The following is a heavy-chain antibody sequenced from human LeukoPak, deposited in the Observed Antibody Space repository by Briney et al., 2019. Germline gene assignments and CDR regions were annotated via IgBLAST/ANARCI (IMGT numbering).Heavy chain of an antibody. CDR2: IDHTGST. J-gene: IGHJ6*03. V-gene: IGHV4-59*11. CDR3: ARGRVSSSSWSSTYYYYFYMDV. D-gene: IGHD6-13*01. CDR1: GDSISIHY. Sequence: SETLSLTCSVAGDSISIHYWSWIRQPPGKGLEWIGYIDHTGSTNYNPSLNSRVTISRDTSKNHFSLELSSVTAADTAVYFCARGRVSSSSWSSTYYYYFYMDVWGKGTTVTVSS.